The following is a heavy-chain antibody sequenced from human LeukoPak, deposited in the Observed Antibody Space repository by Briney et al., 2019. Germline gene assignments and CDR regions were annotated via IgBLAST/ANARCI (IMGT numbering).Heavy chain of an antibody. J-gene: IGHJ5*02. V-gene: IGHV1-18*01. CDR2: ISTYNSNT. CDR3: VRLWGWAILDHTNYFDP. CDR1: GYIFTSYG. Sequence: GASVKVSCKASGYIFTSYGISWVRQAPGQGLEWMGWISTYNSNTNYAQNFQGRVTMTTDTPTSTAYMELRSLRSDDTAVYYCVRLWGWAILDHTNYFDPWGQGTLVTVSS. D-gene: IGHD4-11*01.